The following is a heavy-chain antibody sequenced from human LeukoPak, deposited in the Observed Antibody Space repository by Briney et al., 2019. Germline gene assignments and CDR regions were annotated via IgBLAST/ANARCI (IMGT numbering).Heavy chain of an antibody. CDR1: GGTFSSYA. CDR3: ARDIVVVVAATPDYFDY. Sequence: ASVKVSCKASGGTFSSYAISWVRQAPGQGLEWMGWISAYNGNTNYAQKLQGRVTMTTDTSTSTAYMELRSLRSDDTAVYYCARDIVVVVAATPDYFDYWGQGTLVTVSS. CDR2: ISAYNGNT. V-gene: IGHV1-18*01. J-gene: IGHJ4*02. D-gene: IGHD2-15*01.